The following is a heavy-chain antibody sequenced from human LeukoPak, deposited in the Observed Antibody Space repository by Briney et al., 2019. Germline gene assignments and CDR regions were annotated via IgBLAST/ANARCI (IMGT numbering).Heavy chain of an antibody. CDR3: ASIAVAGTRVNTIDY. V-gene: IGHV4-34*01. CDR2: INHSGST. D-gene: IGHD6-19*01. J-gene: IGHJ4*02. CDR1: GGSISSGGYS. Sequence: SETLSLTCAVSGGSISSGGYSWSWIRQPPGKGLEWIGEINHSGSTNYNPSLKSRVTISVDTSKNQFSLKLSSVTAADTAVYYCASIAVAGTRVNTIDYWGQGTLVTVSS.